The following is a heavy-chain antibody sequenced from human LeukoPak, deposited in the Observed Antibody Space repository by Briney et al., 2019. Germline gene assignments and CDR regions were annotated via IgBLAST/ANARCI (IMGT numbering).Heavy chain of an antibody. Sequence: PSETLSLTCTVSGGSISSSSYYWGWIRQPPGKGLEWIGSIYYSGSTYYNPSLKSRVTISVDTSKNQFSLKLSSVTAADTAVYYCARQSLLRWLDYYMDVWGKGTTVTVSS. CDR2: IYYSGST. CDR1: GGSISSSSYY. D-gene: IGHD3-22*01. CDR3: ARQSLLRWLDYYMDV. J-gene: IGHJ6*03. V-gene: IGHV4-39*07.